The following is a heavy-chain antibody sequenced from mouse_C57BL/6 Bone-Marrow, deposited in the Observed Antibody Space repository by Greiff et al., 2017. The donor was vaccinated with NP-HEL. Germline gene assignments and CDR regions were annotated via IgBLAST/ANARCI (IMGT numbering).Heavy chain of an antibody. CDR3: ARKKDYGSSYGWYFDV. D-gene: IGHD1-1*01. Sequence: VQLQQSGPGLVAPSQSLSITCTVSGFSLTSYAISWVRQPPGKGLEWLGVIWTGGGTNYNSAIKYRLSISKENSTSQVFLKMNSLQTDNTAKYYCARKKDYGSSYGWYFDVWGTGTTVTVSS. CDR1: GFSLTSYA. CDR2: IWTGGGT. J-gene: IGHJ1*03. V-gene: IGHV2-9-1*01.